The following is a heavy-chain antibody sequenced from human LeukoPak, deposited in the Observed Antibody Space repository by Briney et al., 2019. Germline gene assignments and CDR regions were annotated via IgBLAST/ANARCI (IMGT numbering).Heavy chain of an antibody. J-gene: IGHJ6*02. Sequence: GGSLRLSCAASGFTFSSYSMKWVRQAPGKGLEWVSYISSSSSTIYYADSVKGRFTISRDNANNSLYLQMSNLRAEDTAVYFCARGGGLDVWGQGATVTVSS. CDR3: ARGGGLDV. CDR1: GFTFSSYS. V-gene: IGHV3-48*01. CDR2: ISSSSSTI. D-gene: IGHD3-16*01.